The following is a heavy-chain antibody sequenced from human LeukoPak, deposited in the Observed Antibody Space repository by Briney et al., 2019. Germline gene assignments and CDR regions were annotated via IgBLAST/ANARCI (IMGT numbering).Heavy chain of an antibody. V-gene: IGHV1-2*02. CDR3: ARDSSTHIYSGGSCYDY. CDR2: INPKSGGA. Sequence: GASVKVSCKASGYTFTGYYIHWVRQAPGRGLEWMGWINPKSGGANYAQKFQGRVTMTRDTSISTAYMELSSLRSEDTAVYYCARDSSTHIYSGGSCYDYWGQGTLVTVSS. D-gene: IGHD2-15*01. CDR1: GYTFTGYY. J-gene: IGHJ4*02.